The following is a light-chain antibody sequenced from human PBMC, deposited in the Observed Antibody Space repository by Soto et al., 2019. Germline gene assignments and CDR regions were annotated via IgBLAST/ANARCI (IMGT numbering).Light chain of an antibody. CDR3: QQLNSYLSLT. Sequence: IQLTQSPSSLSASVGDRVTITCRASQDISSYLAWYQQKPGKAPKLLIYGASTLQSGVPSRFSGSGSGTDFTLTISSLQPEDFATYYCQQLNSYLSLTFGGGTKVDIK. V-gene: IGKV1-9*01. CDR1: QDISSY. CDR2: GAS. J-gene: IGKJ4*01.